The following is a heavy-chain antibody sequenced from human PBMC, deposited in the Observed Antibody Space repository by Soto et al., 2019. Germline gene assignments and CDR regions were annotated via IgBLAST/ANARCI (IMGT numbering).Heavy chain of an antibody. CDR1: GYTFTSYY. Sequence: QVQLVQSGAEVKKPGASVKVSCKASGYTFTSYYMHWVRQAPGQGLEWMGIINPSGGSTSYAQKFQGRVTMTRDTSTSTVYMELSSLRSEDTAVYYCARTRYGGNETLYYYYGMDVWGQGTTVTVSS. D-gene: IGHD4-17*01. V-gene: IGHV1-46*01. CDR3: ARTRYGGNETLYYYYGMDV. J-gene: IGHJ6*02. CDR2: INPSGGST.